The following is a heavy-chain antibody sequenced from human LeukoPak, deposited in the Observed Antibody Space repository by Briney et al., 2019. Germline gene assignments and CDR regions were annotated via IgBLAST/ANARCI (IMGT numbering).Heavy chain of an antibody. CDR2: ISGSGGST. CDR3: AVRRGYYGSGSRFDP. J-gene: IGHJ5*02. V-gene: IGHV3-23*01. CDR1: GFTFSSYA. D-gene: IGHD3-10*01. Sequence: QPGGSLRLSRAASGFTFSSYAMSWVRQAPGKGLEWVSAISGSGGSTYYADSVKGRFTISRDNSKNTLYLQMNSLRAEDTAVYYCAVRRGYYGSGSRFDPWGQGTLVTVSS.